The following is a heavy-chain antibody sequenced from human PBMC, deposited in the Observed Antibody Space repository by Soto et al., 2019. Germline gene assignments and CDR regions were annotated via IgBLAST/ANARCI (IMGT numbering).Heavy chain of an antibody. CDR2: ISAYNGNT. D-gene: IGHD2-2*01. CDR3: ARDIVVVPAAAEDLDY. J-gene: IGHJ4*02. CDR1: GYTFTSYG. Sequence: ASVKVSCKASGYTFTSYGISLVRQAPGQGLEWMGWISAYNGNTNYAQKLQGRVTMTTDTSTSTAYMELRSLRSDDTAVYYCARDIVVVPAAAEDLDYWGQGTLVTVS. V-gene: IGHV1-18*01.